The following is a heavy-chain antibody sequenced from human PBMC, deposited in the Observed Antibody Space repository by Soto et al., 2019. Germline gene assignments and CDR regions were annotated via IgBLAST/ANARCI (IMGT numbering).Heavy chain of an antibody. CDR2: IYYSGET. CDR3: ARDQGGEFLKGSGMDV. J-gene: IGHJ6*02. CDR1: GDSISRYY. D-gene: IGHD3-10*01. Sequence: QVQLQESGPGLVKPSETLSLTCTVSGDSISRYYWSWIRLSPGKGLEGIGYIYYSGETNYNPSVKSRVTISVDRRKNQFSLKRSPVTAADTAVYYCARDQGGEFLKGSGMDVWGQGNTVTVSS. V-gene: IGHV4-59*01.